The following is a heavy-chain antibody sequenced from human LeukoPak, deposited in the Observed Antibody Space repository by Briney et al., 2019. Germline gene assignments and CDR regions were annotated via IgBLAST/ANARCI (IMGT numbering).Heavy chain of an antibody. Sequence: GGSLRLSCAASGFTFSSYAMSWVRQAPGKGPEWVSYVISASSHVYCADSVRGRFIISRDNAKNSLYLQMNSLRAEDTAVYYCARDLMRFLEWVNWGQGTLVTVSS. CDR1: GFTFSSYA. D-gene: IGHD3-3*01. J-gene: IGHJ4*02. CDR3: ARDLMRFLEWVN. CDR2: VISASSHV. V-gene: IGHV3-21*01.